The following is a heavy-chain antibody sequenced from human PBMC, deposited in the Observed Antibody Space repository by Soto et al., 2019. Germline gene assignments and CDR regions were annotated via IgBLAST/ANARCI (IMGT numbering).Heavy chain of an antibody. CDR3: ARQSTRAGAFDI. V-gene: IGHV3-23*01. Sequence: GGSLRLSCAASGFTFSSYAMSWVRQAPGKGLEWVSAISGSGGSTYYADSVKGRFTISRDNSKNTLYLQMNSLRAEDTAVYYCARQSTRAGAFDIWGQGTMVTVS. D-gene: IGHD6-19*01. CDR2: ISGSGGST. CDR1: GFTFSSYA. J-gene: IGHJ3*02.